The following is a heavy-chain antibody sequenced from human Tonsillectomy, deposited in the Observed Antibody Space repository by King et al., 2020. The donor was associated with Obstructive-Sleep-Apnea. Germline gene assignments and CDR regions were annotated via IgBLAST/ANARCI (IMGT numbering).Heavy chain of an antibody. J-gene: IGHJ2*01. CDR2: THPSGTT. V-gene: IGHV4-4*07. D-gene: IGHD3-10*01. Sequence: VQLQESGPGLVKPSETLSLTCTVSGGSISTYFWSWIRQPAGKRLEWIGHTHPSGTTKYNPSLKSRVTMSVDTSKNQFSLKLSSVTAADTAVYYCARQLWFGELSTTHRYFDLWGRGTLVTVSS. CDR1: GGSISTYF. CDR3: ARQLWFGELSTTHRYFDL.